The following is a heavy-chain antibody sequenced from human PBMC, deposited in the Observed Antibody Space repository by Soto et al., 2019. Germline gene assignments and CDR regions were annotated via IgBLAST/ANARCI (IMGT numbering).Heavy chain of an antibody. J-gene: IGHJ4*02. CDR3: ARACSSNSCYDVDDY. V-gene: IGHV4-4*07. D-gene: IGHD2-2*01. CDR2: IYTSGST. CDR1: GGSISSYY. Sequence: SETLSLTCTVSGGSISSYYWSWIRQPAGKGLEWIGRIYTSGSTNYNPSLKSRVTMSVDASKNQFSLKLSSVAAADTAAYYCARACSSNSCYDVDDYWGQGTRVTVS.